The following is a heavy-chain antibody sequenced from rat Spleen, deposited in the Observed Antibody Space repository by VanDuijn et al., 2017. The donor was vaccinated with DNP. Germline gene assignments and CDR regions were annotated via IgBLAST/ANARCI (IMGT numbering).Heavy chain of an antibody. Sequence: EVQLVESGGGLVQPGRSLKLSCVVSGFTFNNYWMTWIRQVPGKGLEWVASITTSGGSTYYPDSVKGRFTISRDNAKNTLYLQMNSLRSEDTATYYCARGSGTYYWYFDFWGPGTMVTVSS. V-gene: IGHV5-31*01. J-gene: IGHJ1*01. CDR2: ITTSGGST. CDR3: ARGSGTYYWYFDF. CDR1: GFTFNNYW. D-gene: IGHD5-1*01.